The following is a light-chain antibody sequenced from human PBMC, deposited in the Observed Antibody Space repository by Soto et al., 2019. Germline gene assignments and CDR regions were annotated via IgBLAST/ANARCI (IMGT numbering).Light chain of an antibody. CDR3: QQYGSSPLT. V-gene: IGKV3-20*01. CDR1: QSVSSSY. J-gene: IGKJ1*01. Sequence: EIVLTQSPGTLSLSPGERATLSCRASQSVSSSYLAWYQQKPGQAPRLLIYGASSRATGLPDRFSGSGSGTDFTLTISRLEPEYFAVYYCQQYGSSPLTFGQGTKVEIK. CDR2: GAS.